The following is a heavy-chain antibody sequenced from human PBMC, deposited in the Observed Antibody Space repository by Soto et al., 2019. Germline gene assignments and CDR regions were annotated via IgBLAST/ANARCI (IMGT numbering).Heavy chain of an antibody. Sequence: QVQLVESGGGVVQPGRSLRLSCAASGFTFSSYGMHWVRQAPGKGLEWVAVISYDGSNKYYADSVKGRFTISRDNSKNTLYLQMNSLRAEDTAVYYCAKVAERITMTPVTDYWGQGTLVTVSS. CDR3: AKVAERITMTPVTDY. V-gene: IGHV3-30*18. CDR2: ISYDGSNK. CDR1: GFTFSSYG. J-gene: IGHJ4*02. D-gene: IGHD3-22*01.